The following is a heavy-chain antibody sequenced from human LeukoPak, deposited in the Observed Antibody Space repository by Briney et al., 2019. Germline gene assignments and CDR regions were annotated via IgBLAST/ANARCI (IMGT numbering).Heavy chain of an antibody. CDR2: ISSSSSYI. CDR3: ARDDIVVVVAVKYYYYGMDV. D-gene: IGHD2-15*01. Sequence: GGSLRLSCAASGFTFSSYSMNWVRQAPGKGLEWVSSISSSSSYIYYADSVKGRFTISRDNAKNSLYLQMNSLRAEDTAVYYCARDDIVVVVAVKYYYYGMDVWGQGTTVTVSS. V-gene: IGHV3-21*01. CDR1: GFTFSSYS. J-gene: IGHJ6*02.